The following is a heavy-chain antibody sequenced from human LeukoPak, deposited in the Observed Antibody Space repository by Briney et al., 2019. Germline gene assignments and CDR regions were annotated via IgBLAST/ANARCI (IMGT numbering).Heavy chain of an antibody. CDR3: ARGRRLRLGNNWFDP. V-gene: IGHV4-34*01. D-gene: IGHD3-16*01. CDR1: GGSFSGYY. Sequence: KTSETLSLTCAVYGGSFSGYYWSWIRQPPGKGLEWIGEINHSGSTNYNPSLKSRVTISVDTSKNQISLKLSSVTAADTAVYYCARGRRLRLGNNWFDPWGQGTLVTVSS. CDR2: INHSGST. J-gene: IGHJ5*02.